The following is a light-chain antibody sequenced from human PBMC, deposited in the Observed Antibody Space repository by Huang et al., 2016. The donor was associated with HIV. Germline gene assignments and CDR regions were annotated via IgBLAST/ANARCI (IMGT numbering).Light chain of an antibody. V-gene: IGKV3-20*01. CDR3: QQYGSSPWT. Sequence: EIVLRQSPGTLSLSPGERATLSCRASQSVSSSYLAWYQQRPGQAPRLLIYGASRRATGIPDRFSGSGSGTDFTLTISRLEPEDSAVYYCQQYGSSPWTFGQGTKVEI. CDR2: GAS. CDR1: QSVSSSY. J-gene: IGKJ1*01.